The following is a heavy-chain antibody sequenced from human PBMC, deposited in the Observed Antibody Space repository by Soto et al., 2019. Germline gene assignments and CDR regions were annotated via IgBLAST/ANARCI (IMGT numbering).Heavy chain of an antibody. D-gene: IGHD3-22*01. CDR1: GGSISSYY. CDR2: IYYSGST. Sequence: TSETLSLTCTVSGGSISSYYWSWIRQPPGKGLEWIGYIYYSGSTNYNPSLKSRVTISVDTSKNQFSLKLSSVTAADTAVYYCARGQITMIVVVKPWGMDVWGQGTTVTVS. CDR3: ARGQITMIVVVKPWGMDV. J-gene: IGHJ6*02. V-gene: IGHV4-59*01.